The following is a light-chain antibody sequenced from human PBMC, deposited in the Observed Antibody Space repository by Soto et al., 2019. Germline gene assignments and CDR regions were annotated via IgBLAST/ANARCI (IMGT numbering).Light chain of an antibody. V-gene: IGKV3-11*01. CDR1: QFLSSY. Sequence: IVVTHSPDALSLSPRERTTLSSRASQFLSSYLAWYQQKPGQAPRLLIYDASNRATGIPARFSGSGSGTDFTLTISSLEPEHFAVYYCQQRSNWPPITFGQGTRLEIK. CDR2: DAS. J-gene: IGKJ5*01. CDR3: QQRSNWPPIT.